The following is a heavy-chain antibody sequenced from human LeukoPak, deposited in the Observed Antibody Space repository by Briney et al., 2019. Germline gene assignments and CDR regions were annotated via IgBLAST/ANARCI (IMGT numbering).Heavy chain of an antibody. Sequence: GGSLRLSCAASGFRFSDYTMNWVRQAPGKGLEWVAVISFDGTNKYYANSVQGRFTISRDNSKNTLYLQMSSLRAEDTALYYCARDMYDNGWSSFDYWGQGTLVTVSS. V-gene: IGHV3-30-3*01. J-gene: IGHJ4*02. CDR3: ARDMYDNGWSSFDY. CDR2: ISFDGTNK. D-gene: IGHD3-10*01. CDR1: GFRFSDYT.